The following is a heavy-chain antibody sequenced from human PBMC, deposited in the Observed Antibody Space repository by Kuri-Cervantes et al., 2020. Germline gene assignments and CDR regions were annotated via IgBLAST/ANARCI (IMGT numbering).Heavy chain of an antibody. Sequence: GGSLRLSCAASGFTFSSYSMNWVRQAPGKGLEWVSSISSSSSYIYYADSVKGRFTISRDNAKNSLYLQMNSLRAEDTAVYYCARGPPRGGSGSYYAPNNPYYYGMDVWGQGTTVTVSS. CDR1: GFTFSSYS. J-gene: IGHJ6*02. CDR3: ARGPPRGGSGSYYAPNNPYYYGMDV. D-gene: IGHD3-10*01. CDR2: ISSSSSYI. V-gene: IGHV3-21*01.